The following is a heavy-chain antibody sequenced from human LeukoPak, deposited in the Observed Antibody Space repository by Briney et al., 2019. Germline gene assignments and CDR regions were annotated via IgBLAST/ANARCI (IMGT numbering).Heavy chain of an antibody. CDR2: ISYDGSNK. CDR1: GFTFSSYA. J-gene: IGHJ4*02. Sequence: GSLRLSCAASGFTFSSYAMHWVRQAPGKGLEWVAVISYDGSNKYYADSVKGRFTISRDNSKNTLYLQMNSLRAEDTAVYYCASLADLQWLVPPFDYWGQGTLVTVSS. D-gene: IGHD6-19*01. CDR3: ASLADLQWLVPPFDY. V-gene: IGHV3-30-3*01.